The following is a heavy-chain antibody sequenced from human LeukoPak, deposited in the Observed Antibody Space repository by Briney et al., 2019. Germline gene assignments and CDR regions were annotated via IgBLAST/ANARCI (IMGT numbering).Heavy chain of an antibody. CDR1: GFTFSSYW. V-gene: IGHV3-7*01. D-gene: IGHD3-16*02. J-gene: IGHJ3*02. Sequence: GGSLRLSCAASGFTFSSYWISWVRQAPGKGLEWVANIKQDGSEKYYVDSVKGRFTISRDNAKNSLYLQTNSLRAEDTAVYYCARERYDYVWGSYRYTGSDAFDIWGQGTMVTVSS. CDR2: IKQDGSEK. CDR3: ARERYDYVWGSYRYTGSDAFDI.